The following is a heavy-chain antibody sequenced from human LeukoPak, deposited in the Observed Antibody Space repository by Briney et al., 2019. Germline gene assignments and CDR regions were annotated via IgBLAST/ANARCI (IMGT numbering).Heavy chain of an antibody. J-gene: IGHJ6*02. V-gene: IGHV3-21*01. Sequence: GGSLRLSCAASGFTFSSYSMNWVRQAPGEGLEWVSSISSSSSYIYYADSVKGRFTISRDDAKNSLYLQMNSLRAEDTAAYYCARATLTTVGNYYYYYGMDVWGQGTTVTVSS. CDR3: ARATLTTVGNYYYYYGMDV. D-gene: IGHD4-23*01. CDR1: GFTFSSYS. CDR2: ISSSSSYI.